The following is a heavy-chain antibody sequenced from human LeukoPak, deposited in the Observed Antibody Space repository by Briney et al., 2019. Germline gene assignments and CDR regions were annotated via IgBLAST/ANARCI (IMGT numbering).Heavy chain of an antibody. J-gene: IGHJ5*02. D-gene: IGHD5-18*01. CDR2: IYYTGNT. CDR3: ARVPQGGYSYGSWFDP. V-gene: IGHV4-59*01. CDR1: GGSISTYY. Sequence: SETLSLTCTVSGGSISTYYWSWVRQPPGKGLEWIGNIYYTGNTNCNPSLDSRVTMSVDTSKNQFFLNLTSVTAADSAVYYCARVPQGGYSYGSWFDPWGQGTLVTVSS.